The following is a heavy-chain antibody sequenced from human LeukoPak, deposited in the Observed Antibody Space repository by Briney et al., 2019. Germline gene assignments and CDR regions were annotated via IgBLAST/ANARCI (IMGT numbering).Heavy chain of an antibody. J-gene: IGHJ4*02. CDR2: IHRSGST. CDR3: ASYLG. Sequence: PSGTLSLTCAVSGGSISSSAWWCWVRQPPGKGLEWIGEIHRSGSTYYNPSLKSRVTISVDTSKNQFSLKLSSVTAADTAVYYCASYLGWGQGTLVTVSS. V-gene: IGHV4-4*02. D-gene: IGHD3-16*02. CDR1: GGSISSSAW.